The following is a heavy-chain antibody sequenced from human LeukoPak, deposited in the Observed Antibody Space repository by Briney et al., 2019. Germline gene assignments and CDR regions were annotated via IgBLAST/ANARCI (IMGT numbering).Heavy chain of an antibody. J-gene: IGHJ4*02. V-gene: IGHV5-51*01. CDR2: IYPGDSDT. D-gene: IGHD2-2*01. CDR3: ARRQGCSSTSCPPDS. CDR1: GYSFTTYW. Sequence: GESLKISWRGSGYSFTTYWIGWVRQMPGKGLEWMGIIYPGDSDTRYSPSCQGQVTMSADKSINTAYLQWSSLKASDTAMYYCARRQGCSSTSCPPDSWGQGTLVTVSS.